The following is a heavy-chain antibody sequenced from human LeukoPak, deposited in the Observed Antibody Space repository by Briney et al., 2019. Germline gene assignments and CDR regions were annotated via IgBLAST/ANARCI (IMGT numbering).Heavy chain of an antibody. CDR1: GFTFSSYW. Sequence: PGGSLRLSCAASGFTFSSYWMHWVRQAPGKGLVWVSRINSDGSSTSYADSVKGRFTISRDNAKNTLYLQMNSLRAEDTAVYYCAKDLPPYGDYSYYYGMDVWGKGTTVTVSS. V-gene: IGHV3-74*01. J-gene: IGHJ6*04. D-gene: IGHD4-17*01. CDR3: AKDLPPYGDYSYYYGMDV. CDR2: INSDGSST.